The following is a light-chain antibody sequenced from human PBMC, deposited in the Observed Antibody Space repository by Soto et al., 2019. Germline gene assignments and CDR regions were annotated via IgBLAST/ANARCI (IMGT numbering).Light chain of an antibody. CDR2: AAS. J-gene: IGKJ4*01. V-gene: IGKV1-39*01. CDR3: QQSYSTPLT. Sequence: DIQMTQSPSSLSASVGDRVTITCRASQSISSYLNWYQQKPGKAPKLLIYAASSLQSGVPSRFSGSGSGTDSTLTISSLQPEDFATYYCQQSYSTPLTVGGGTKVDIK. CDR1: QSISSY.